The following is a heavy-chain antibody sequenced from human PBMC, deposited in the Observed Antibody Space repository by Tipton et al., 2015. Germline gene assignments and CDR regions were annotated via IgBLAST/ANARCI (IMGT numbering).Heavy chain of an antibody. CDR2: IYDSGST. D-gene: IGHD5-18*01. Sequence: TLSLTCTVSGGSISSGTYFWNWIRQHPGKGLEWIGYIYDSGSTYYNPSLKSRVTMSVDTSKNQFSLNLTSVTAADTAIYYCARTWIQLWLKRYAMDVWGQGTTVAVSS. J-gene: IGHJ6*02. CDR1: GGSISSGTYF. CDR3: ARTWIQLWLKRYAMDV. V-gene: IGHV4-30-4*08.